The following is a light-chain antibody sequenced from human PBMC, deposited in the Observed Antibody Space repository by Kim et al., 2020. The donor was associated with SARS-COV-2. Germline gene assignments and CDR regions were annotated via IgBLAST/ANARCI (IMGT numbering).Light chain of an antibody. CDR2: TAS. Sequence: DVQLTQSPSSLSASVGDRVTITCRASQTIYNFLNWYQQKPGKAPRLLIYTASNLQSGVPSRFSGSGSGTDFTLTISSLQPEDLAVYYCQQNSRTPLTFGGGTKLEIK. V-gene: IGKV1-39*01. J-gene: IGKJ4*01. CDR1: QTIYNF. CDR3: QQNSRTPLT.